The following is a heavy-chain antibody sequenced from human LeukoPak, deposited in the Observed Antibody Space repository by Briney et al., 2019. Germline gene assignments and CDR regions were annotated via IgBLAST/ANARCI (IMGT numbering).Heavy chain of an antibody. V-gene: IGHV4-39*07. Sequence: PSETLSLTCTVSGGSISSGTYFWGWIRQPPGNGLEWIGSVSYSGGTNYNPSLKSRVTISVDKSKNQFSLKLSSVTAADTAVYYCARYYYGSGSPPLGFDYWGQGTLVTVSS. CDR2: VSYSGGT. CDR3: ARYYYGSGSPPLGFDY. J-gene: IGHJ4*02. CDR1: GGSISSGTYF. D-gene: IGHD3-10*01.